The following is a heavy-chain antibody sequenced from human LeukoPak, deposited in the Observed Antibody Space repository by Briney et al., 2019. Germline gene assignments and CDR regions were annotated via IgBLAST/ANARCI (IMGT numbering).Heavy chain of an antibody. CDR1: GGTFSSYA. V-gene: IGHV1-69*13. Sequence: ASVKVSCKASGGTFSSYAISWVRQAPGQGLEWMGGIIPIFGTANYAQEFQGRVTITADESTSTAYMELSSLRSEDTAVYYCARGGSGSRGWFDPWGQGTLVTVSS. D-gene: IGHD3-22*01. CDR2: IIPIFGTA. J-gene: IGHJ5*02. CDR3: ARGGSGSRGWFDP.